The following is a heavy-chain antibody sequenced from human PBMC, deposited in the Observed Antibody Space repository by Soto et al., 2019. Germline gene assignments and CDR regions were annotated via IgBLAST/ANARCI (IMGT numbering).Heavy chain of an antibody. J-gene: IGHJ5*02. D-gene: IGHD3-3*01. CDR2: MNPNSGNT. V-gene: IGHV1-8*01. CDR3: ARVATTTNKLRFLEWLLFEFDL. Sequence: GASVKVSCKASGYTFTSYDINWVRQATGQGLEWMGWMNPNSGNTGYAQKFQGRVTMTRNTSISTAYMELSSLRSDDTAVYYCARVATTTNKLRFLEWLLFEFDLWGQGTLVPVSS. CDR1: GYTFTSYD.